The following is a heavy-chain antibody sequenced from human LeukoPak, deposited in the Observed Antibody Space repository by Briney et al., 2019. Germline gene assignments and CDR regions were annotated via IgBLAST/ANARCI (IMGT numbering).Heavy chain of an antibody. CDR2: MNPNSGNT. D-gene: IGHD6-13*01. Sequence: ASVKVSCKASGYTFTSYDINWVRQATGQGLEWMGWMNPNSGNTGYAQKFQGRVTITADKSTSTAYMELSSLRSEDTAVYYCARVGSSSWYPDYWGQGTLVTVSS. V-gene: IGHV1-8*03. J-gene: IGHJ4*02. CDR1: GYTFTSYD. CDR3: ARVGSSSWYPDY.